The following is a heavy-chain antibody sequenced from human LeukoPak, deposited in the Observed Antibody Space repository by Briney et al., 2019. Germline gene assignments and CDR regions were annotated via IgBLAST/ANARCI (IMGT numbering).Heavy chain of an antibody. CDR3: VTAPNQDFFDY. J-gene: IGHJ4*01. CDR1: GGSISSGSYY. D-gene: IGHD1-14*01. V-gene: IGHV4-61*09. CDR2: IYKSGST. Sequence: SETLSLTCTVSGGSISSGSYYWSWIRQPAGKGLEWMGNIYKSGSTNYNPSLKSRLTISADTSKNQFSLKLNFVTAADTALYYWVTAPNQDFFDYWGRGTLVTVSS.